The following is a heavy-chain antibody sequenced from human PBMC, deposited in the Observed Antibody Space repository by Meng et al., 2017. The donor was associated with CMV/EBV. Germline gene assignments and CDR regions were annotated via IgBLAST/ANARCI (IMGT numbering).Heavy chain of an antibody. CDR3: ASGGYRYGNYYYYGMDV. CDR2: IIPIFGTA. CDR1: GCTFSSYA. V-gene: IGHV1-69*05. J-gene: IGHJ6*02. D-gene: IGHD5-18*01. Sequence: SVKVSCKASGCTFSSYAISWVRQAPGQGLEWMGGIIPIFGTANYAQKFQGRVTITTDESTSTAYMELSSLRSEDTAVYYCASGGYRYGNYYYYGMDVWGQGTTVTVSS.